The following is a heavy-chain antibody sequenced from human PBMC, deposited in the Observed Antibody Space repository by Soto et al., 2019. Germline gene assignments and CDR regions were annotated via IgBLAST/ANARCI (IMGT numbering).Heavy chain of an antibody. D-gene: IGHD5-12*01. CDR2: TYFRSKWYN. J-gene: IGHJ5*02. Sequence: SQTLSPTCAISGYSFSSNRGAWNWIRQSPSRGLEWLGRTYFRSKWYNDYAVSVKSRIIINPDTSNNQFSLQLNSVTPEDTAVYFCAKGDNLGPKTGYAFDPWGQGIMVTVSS. CDR1: GYSFSSNRGA. CDR3: AKGDNLGPKTGYAFDP. V-gene: IGHV6-1*01.